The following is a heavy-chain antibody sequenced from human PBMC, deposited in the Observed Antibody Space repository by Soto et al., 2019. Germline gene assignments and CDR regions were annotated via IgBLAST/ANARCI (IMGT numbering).Heavy chain of an antibody. V-gene: IGHV3-33*01. CDR2: IWYDGSNK. D-gene: IGHD3-16*02. Sequence: QVQLVESGGGVVQPGRSLRLSCAASGFTFSSYGMHWVRQAPGKGLEWVAVIWYDGSNKYYADSVKGRFTIARDNSKNKLYLQMNSLRAEDTAVYYCARPGVIVTVNDAFDIWGQGTMVTVSS. J-gene: IGHJ3*02. CDR3: ARPGVIVTVNDAFDI. CDR1: GFTFSSYG.